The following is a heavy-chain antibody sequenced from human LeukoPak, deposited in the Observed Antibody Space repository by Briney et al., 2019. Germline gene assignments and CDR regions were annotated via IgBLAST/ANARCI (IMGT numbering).Heavy chain of an antibody. Sequence: QSGGSLRLSCAASGFTFSSYAMSWVRQAPGEGLEWVSVISDGGGSTYYADSVKGRFTISRDNSKNTLYLQMNSLRAEDTAVYYCAKGRGTTTSCYDYWGQGTLVTVSS. D-gene: IGHD2-2*01. J-gene: IGHJ4*02. CDR2: ISDGGGST. CDR1: GFTFSSYA. V-gene: IGHV3-23*01. CDR3: AKGRGTTTSCYDY.